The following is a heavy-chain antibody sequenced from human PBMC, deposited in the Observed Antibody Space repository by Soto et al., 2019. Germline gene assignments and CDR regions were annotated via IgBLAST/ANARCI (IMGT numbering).Heavy chain of an antibody. CDR1: GFTFSSYG. CDR3: AKETYSVPLDD. V-gene: IGHV3-30*18. Sequence: QVQLVESGGGVVQPGRSLRLSCAASGFTFSSYGMHWVRQAPGKGLEWVAVISYDGSNKYYADSVKGRFTISRDNSKNPLYLQMKSLRAEDTAVYYCAKETYSVPLDDWDQGTLVTVSS. CDR2: ISYDGSNK. D-gene: IGHD2-15*01. J-gene: IGHJ4*02.